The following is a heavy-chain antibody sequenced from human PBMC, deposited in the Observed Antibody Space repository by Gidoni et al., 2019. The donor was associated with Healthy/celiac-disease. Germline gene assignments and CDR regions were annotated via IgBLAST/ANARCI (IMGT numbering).Heavy chain of an antibody. CDR1: GFPFSSYA. V-gene: IGHV3-23*01. CDR3: AKFPVLRFLEWLPSTHWFDP. Sequence: EVPLLESGGGLVQPGGSLRLSCAASGFPFSSYAMSWVRQAPGQGLEWVSAISGSGGSTYYADSVKGRFTISRDNSKNTLYLQMNSLRAEDTAVYYCAKFPVLRFLEWLPSTHWFDPWGQGTLVTVSS. CDR2: ISGSGGST. D-gene: IGHD3-3*01. J-gene: IGHJ5*02.